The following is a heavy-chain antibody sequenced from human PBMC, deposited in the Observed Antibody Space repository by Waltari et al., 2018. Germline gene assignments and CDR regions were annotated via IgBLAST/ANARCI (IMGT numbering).Heavy chain of an antibody. J-gene: IGHJ6*02. CDR2: IYISGST. D-gene: IGHD3-10*02. CDR3: ARDVRWLRDYYGMDV. CDR1: GFTFSSYEM. Sequence: VQLVESGGGLVQPGGSLRLSCAASGFTFSSYEMNWVRQPPGKGLEWIGEIYISGSTNYNPSLKSRVTISVDKSKNQFSLKLSSVTAADTAVYYCARDVRWLRDYYGMDVWGQGTTVIVSS. V-gene: IGHV4-4*02.